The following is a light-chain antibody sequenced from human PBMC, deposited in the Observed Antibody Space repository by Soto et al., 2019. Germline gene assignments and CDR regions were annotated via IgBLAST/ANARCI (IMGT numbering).Light chain of an antibody. CDR2: VNTDGSH. Sequence: QSVLTQSPSASASLGASVNLTCTLSSGHDTIAITWHQLQPGKGPRHLMKVNTDGSHTKGDGVPDRFLGSSSGAEHYLSISSLQSEDEADYYCQTGGNGGVFGGGTKVTVL. CDR3: QTGGNGGV. CDR1: SGHDTIA. V-gene: IGLV4-69*01. J-gene: IGLJ3*02.